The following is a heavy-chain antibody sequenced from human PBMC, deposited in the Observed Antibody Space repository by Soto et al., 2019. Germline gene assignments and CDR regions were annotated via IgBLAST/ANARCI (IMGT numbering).Heavy chain of an antibody. CDR1: GGSFSGYY. J-gene: IGHJ6*02. CDR2: INHSGST. Sequence: PSETLSLTCAVYGGSFSGYYWSWIRQPPGKGLEWIGEINHSGSTNYNPSLKSRLTISVDTSKNQFSLRLSSVTAADTAVYYCARGQRRYYYYYGMDVWGQGTTVTVS. V-gene: IGHV4-34*01. CDR3: ARGQRRYYYYYGMDV.